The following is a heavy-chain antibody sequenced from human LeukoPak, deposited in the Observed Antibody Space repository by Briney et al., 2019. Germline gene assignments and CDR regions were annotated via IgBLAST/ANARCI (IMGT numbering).Heavy chain of an antibody. CDR2: IYVTGET. J-gene: IGHJ5*02. CDR1: GFAISSTL. Sequence: GGSLRLSCAASGFAISSTLMDWVRQAPGKGLEWVSLIYVTGETFYADSVKGRFTISRDNSKNMLYLQMNNLRPEDSAVYYCARDRAATQSWVEFDLWGQGTRVTVSS. D-gene: IGHD4-11*01. CDR3: ARDRAATQSWVEFDL. V-gene: IGHV3-66*03.